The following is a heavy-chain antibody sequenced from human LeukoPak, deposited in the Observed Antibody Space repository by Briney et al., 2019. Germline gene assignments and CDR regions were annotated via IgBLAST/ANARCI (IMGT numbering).Heavy chain of an antibody. CDR2: IWYDGSNK. CDR3: ARSDYCGGDCYEIGYFDL. J-gene: IGHJ2*01. D-gene: IGHD2-21*02. Sequence: GGSLRLSCAASGFTFSSYGMHWVRQAPGKGLEWVAVIWYDGSNKYYADSVEGRFTISRDNSKNTLYLQMNSLRAEDTAVYYCARSDYCGGDCYEIGYFDLWGRGTLVTVSS. CDR1: GFTFSSYG. V-gene: IGHV3-33*01.